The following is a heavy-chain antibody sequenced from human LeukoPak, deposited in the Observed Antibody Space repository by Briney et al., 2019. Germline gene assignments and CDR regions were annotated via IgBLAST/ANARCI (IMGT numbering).Heavy chain of an antibody. D-gene: IGHD3-22*01. CDR1: GFTFSSYA. Sequence: GGSLRLSCAASGFTFSSYAMHWVRQAPGKGLEWVAVISYDGSNKYYADSVKGRFTISRDNSKNTLYLQMNSLRAEDTAVYYCARDMYYYDSSGYSVLDYWGQGTLVTVSS. V-gene: IGHV3-30-3*01. J-gene: IGHJ4*02. CDR2: ISYDGSNK. CDR3: ARDMYYYDSSGYSVLDY.